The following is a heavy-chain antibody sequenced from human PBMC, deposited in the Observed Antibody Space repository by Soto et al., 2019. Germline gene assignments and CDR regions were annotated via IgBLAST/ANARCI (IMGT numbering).Heavy chain of an antibody. CDR2: IYSGDSDT. Sequence: ESPKISCERFGYKFNDFWIGWVRQLPGKGLEWMWIIYSGDSDTRYSPSFQGHVTITVDQSTNTAYWQGNALRTSDTAMYYCARQMCIVRHYACDTGVWGQGT. D-gene: IGHD2-15*01. V-gene: IGHV5-51*01. CDR1: GYKFNDFW. CDR3: ARQMCIVRHYACDTGV. J-gene: IGHJ3*01.